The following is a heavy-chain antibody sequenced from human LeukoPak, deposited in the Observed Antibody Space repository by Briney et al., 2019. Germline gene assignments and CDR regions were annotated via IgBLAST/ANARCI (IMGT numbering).Heavy chain of an antibody. V-gene: IGHV4-34*01. J-gene: IGHJ4*02. D-gene: IGHD3-10*01. Sequence: PSETLSLTCAVYGGSFSGYYWSWIRQPPGKGLEWIGEINHSGSTNYNPSLKSRVTISVDTSKNQFSLKLSSVTAADTAVYYCASRLNYYGSGSSDYWGQGTLVTVSS. CDR3: ASRLNYYGSGSSDY. CDR1: GGSFSGYY. CDR2: INHSGST.